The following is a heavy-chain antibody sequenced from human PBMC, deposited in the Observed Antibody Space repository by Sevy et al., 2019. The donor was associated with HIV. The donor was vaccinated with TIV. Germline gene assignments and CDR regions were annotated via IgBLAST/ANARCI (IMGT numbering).Heavy chain of an antibody. CDR3: TRRASRVYGDHLNLY. Sequence: GGSLRLSCTASGFTFGDYAMSWFRQAPGRGLEWVGFIRSETYGETTEYAASGKGRFTVSRDDSKSIVYLQMNSLKTEATAVYYCTRRASRVYGDHLNLYWGQGTLVTVSS. D-gene: IGHD2-21*02. CDR1: GFTFGDYA. V-gene: IGHV3-49*03. CDR2: IRSETYGETT. J-gene: IGHJ4*02.